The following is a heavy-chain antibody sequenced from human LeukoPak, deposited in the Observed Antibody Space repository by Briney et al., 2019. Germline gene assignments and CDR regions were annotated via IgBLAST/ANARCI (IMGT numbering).Heavy chain of an antibody. J-gene: IGHJ3*02. V-gene: IGHV1-2*04. CDR3: ASPGYSSSWFGNAFDI. Sequence: GASVKVSCKASGYTFTGYYMHWVRQAPGQGLEWMEWINPNSGGTNYAQKFQGWVTMTRDTSISTAYMELSRLRSDDTAVYYCASPGYSSSWFGNAFDIWAKGQWSPSLQ. D-gene: IGHD6-13*01. CDR1: GYTFTGYY. CDR2: INPNSGGT.